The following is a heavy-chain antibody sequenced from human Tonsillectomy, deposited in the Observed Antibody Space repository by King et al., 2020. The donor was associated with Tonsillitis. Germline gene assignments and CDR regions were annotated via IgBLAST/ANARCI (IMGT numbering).Heavy chain of an antibody. J-gene: IGHJ5*02. Sequence: VQLVESGGGLVQPGGSLRLSCAASGFSFSSYAMTWVRQAPGQGLEWVSGISKSGGDTDYAESVKGRFTISRDNSKNTLYLQMSSLRAEDTAVYYCTKVRLPLNTAAAPSGRFDPWGQGTLVTVSS. CDR3: TKVRLPLNTAAAPSGRFDP. CDR2: ISKSGGDT. D-gene: IGHD5-18*01. V-gene: IGHV3-23*04. CDR1: GFSFSSYA.